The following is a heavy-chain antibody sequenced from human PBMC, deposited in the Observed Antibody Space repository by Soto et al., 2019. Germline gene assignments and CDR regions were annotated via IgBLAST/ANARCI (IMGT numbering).Heavy chain of an antibody. J-gene: IGHJ5*02. CDR1: GGTFSSYA. V-gene: IGHV1-69*01. Sequence: QVQLVQSGAEVKKPGSSVKVSCKASGGTFSSYAISWVRQAPGQGLAWMGGIIPIFGTANYAQKFQGRVTITADESTSTAYMELSSLRSEDTAVYYCARDRNGYNLEGNWFDPWGQGTLVTVSS. D-gene: IGHD3-22*01. CDR2: IIPIFGTA. CDR3: ARDRNGYNLEGNWFDP.